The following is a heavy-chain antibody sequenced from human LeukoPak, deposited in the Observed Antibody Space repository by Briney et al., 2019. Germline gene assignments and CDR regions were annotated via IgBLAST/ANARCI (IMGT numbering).Heavy chain of an antibody. Sequence: SETLSLTCTVSGGSITNYYWSWIQQPPGKGLEWIGYMHYTGGTNYNPSLKSRVAISVDTSKNQFSLRLSSVTAADTAVYYCARHWETSSWFVDYWGQGTLVTVSS. J-gene: IGHJ4*02. V-gene: IGHV4-59*08. D-gene: IGHD6-13*01. CDR2: MHYTGGT. CDR1: GGSITNYY. CDR3: ARHWETSSWFVDY.